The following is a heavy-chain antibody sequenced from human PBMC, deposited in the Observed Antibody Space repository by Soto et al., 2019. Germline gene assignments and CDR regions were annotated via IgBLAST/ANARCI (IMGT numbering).Heavy chain of an antibody. V-gene: IGHV3-30*18. Sequence: LRLSCAASGITFNTYGMHWVRQAPGKGLEWVAVISYDGNNKFYADSVKGRFTISRDNSKNTLYLQMSSLRAEDTAMYYCAKGGTSYGMDVWGQGTTVTVSS. CDR3: AKGGTSYGMDV. CDR1: GITFNTYG. J-gene: IGHJ6*02. CDR2: ISYDGNNK.